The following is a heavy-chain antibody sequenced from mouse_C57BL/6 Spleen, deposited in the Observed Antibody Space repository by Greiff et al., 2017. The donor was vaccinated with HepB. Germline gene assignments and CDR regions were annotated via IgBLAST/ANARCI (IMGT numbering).Heavy chain of an antibody. Sequence: VKLQESGPGLVQPSQSLSITCTVSGFSLTSYGVHWVRQSPGKGLEWLGVIWSGGSTDYNAAFISRLSISKDNSKSQVFFKMNSLQADDTAIYYCARHDDYDGAWFAYWGQGTLVTVSA. CDR1: GFSLTSYG. V-gene: IGHV2-2*01. D-gene: IGHD2-4*01. CDR3: ARHDDYDGAWFAY. J-gene: IGHJ3*01. CDR2: IWSGGST.